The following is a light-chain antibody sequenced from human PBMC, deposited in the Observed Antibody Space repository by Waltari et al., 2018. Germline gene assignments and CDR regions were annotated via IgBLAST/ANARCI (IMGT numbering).Light chain of an antibody. Sequence: DIVMTQSPDSLAVSLGERATINCKSSQSVLYSSNNKNYLAWYQQKPGQPPKLLIYWASTRESGVPDRFSGSGSGTDFTLTISSLQDEDVAVYYCQQYYSTPQTFGQGTKLEI. CDR1: QSVLYSSNNKNY. CDR2: WAS. J-gene: IGKJ2*01. CDR3: QQYYSTPQT. V-gene: IGKV4-1*01.